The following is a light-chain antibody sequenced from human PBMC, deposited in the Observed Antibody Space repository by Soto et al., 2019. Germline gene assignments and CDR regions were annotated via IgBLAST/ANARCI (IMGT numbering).Light chain of an antibody. V-gene: IGKV3-20*01. Sequence: EIVMTQSPTILSVSPGERATLSCRASQSVSSNLAWYQRKPGQAPRLLMFGASRRATGIPDRFNGSGSGTDFILTISRLEPEDVAVYYCQQHGTSPYTFGQGTKVDIK. CDR2: GAS. CDR1: QSVSSN. CDR3: QQHGTSPYT. J-gene: IGKJ2*01.